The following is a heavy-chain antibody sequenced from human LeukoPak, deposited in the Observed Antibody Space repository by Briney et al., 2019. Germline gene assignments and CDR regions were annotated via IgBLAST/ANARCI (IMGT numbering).Heavy chain of an antibody. CDR2: IIPIFGTA. D-gene: IGHD2-2*01. V-gene: IGHV1-69*13. Sequence: PRASVKVSCKASGGTFSSYAISWARQAPGQGLEWMGGIIPIFGTANYAQKFQGRVTITADESTSTAYMELSSLRSEDTAVYHCAVLGYCSSTSCYAEYFQHWGQGTLVTVSS. CDR3: AVLGYCSSTSCYAEYFQH. CDR1: GGTFSSYA. J-gene: IGHJ1*01.